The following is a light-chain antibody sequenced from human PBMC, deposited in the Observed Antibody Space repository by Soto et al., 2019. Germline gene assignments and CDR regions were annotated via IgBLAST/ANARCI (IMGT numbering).Light chain of an antibody. CDR1: QGISSY. J-gene: IGKJ1*01. V-gene: IGKV1-9*01. Sequence: DIQLTQSTSFLYASVGDRITITCRASQGISSYLAWYKTKPGKAPKILIYAASTLQSGVPSRFSVSGSGTEVTLTISSLQPEDFATYYCQQLNSYPRTCGQGNKGAIK. CDR2: AAS. CDR3: QQLNSYPRT.